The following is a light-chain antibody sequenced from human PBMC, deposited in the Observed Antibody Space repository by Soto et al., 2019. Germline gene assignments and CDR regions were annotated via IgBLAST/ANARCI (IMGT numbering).Light chain of an antibody. V-gene: IGKV3-11*01. CDR1: QSVSTY. CDR3: QQHSDWVT. J-gene: IGKJ4*01. CDR2: DAS. Sequence: EIVLTQSPATLSLSPGERGTLSCRASQSVSTYLAWYHQKPGQAPRLLIYDASNRATGIPARFSGSGSGTNFTLTISYIEPEDFAFYYCQQHSDWVTFGGGTKVEI.